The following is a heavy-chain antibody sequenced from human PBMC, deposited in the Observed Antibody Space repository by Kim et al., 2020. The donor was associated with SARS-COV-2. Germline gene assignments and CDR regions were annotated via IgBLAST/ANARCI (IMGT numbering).Heavy chain of an antibody. CDR2: IYYSGST. D-gene: IGHD1-1*01. CDR3: ARAIKLEPSNYYYYGMDV. Sequence: SETLSLTCTVSGGSISSYYWSWIRQPPGKGLEWIGYIYYSGSTNYNPSLKSRVTISVDTSKNQFSLKLSSVTAADTAVYYCARAIKLEPSNYYYYGMDVWGQGTTVTVSS. CDR1: GGSISSYY. J-gene: IGHJ6*02. V-gene: IGHV4-59*13.